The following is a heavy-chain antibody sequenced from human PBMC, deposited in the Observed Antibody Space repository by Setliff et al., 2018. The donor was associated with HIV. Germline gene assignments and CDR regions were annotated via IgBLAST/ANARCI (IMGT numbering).Heavy chain of an antibody. CDR1: GGSFSGYY. CDR3: AREGLPTPYYFES. V-gene: IGHV4-34*01. J-gene: IGHJ4*02. Sequence: SETLSLTCAVYGGSFSGYYWSWIRQPPGKGLEWIGDINHSGNTHYNPSLKSRVTISVDTSKNQFSLKLSSVTAADTAVYYCAREGLPTPYYFESWGQGTLVTVSS. CDR2: INHSGNT.